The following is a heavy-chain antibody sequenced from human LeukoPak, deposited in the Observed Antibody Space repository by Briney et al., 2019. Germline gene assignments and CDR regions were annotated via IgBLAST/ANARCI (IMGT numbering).Heavy chain of an antibody. V-gene: IGHV3-23*01. CDR3: AKLWYSGYDYDYFDY. J-gene: IGHJ4*02. CDR1: GFTFSSYA. Sequence: GGSLRLPCAASGFTFSSYAMSWVRQAPGKGLEWVSAISGSGGSTYYADSLKGRFTISRDNSKNTLYLQMNSLRAEDTAVYYCAKLWYSGYDYDYFDYWGQGTLVTVSS. D-gene: IGHD5-12*01. CDR2: ISGSGGST.